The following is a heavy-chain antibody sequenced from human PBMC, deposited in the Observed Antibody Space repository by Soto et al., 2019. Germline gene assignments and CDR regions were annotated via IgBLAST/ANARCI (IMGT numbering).Heavy chain of an antibody. CDR3: AVVDSTGNWFDP. J-gene: IGHJ5*02. CDR1: GGYISSSDFY. CDR2: MYYSGTT. D-gene: IGHD6-25*01. V-gene: IGHV4-39*01. Sequence: SVTLSLTCTVSGGYISSSDFYWGWLRQTPGKGLEFIGSMYYSGTTYYNPSLKSRVTISVDTSKNQFTLKLISVTAADTAVYYCAVVDSTGNWFDPWGEGALVTVSS.